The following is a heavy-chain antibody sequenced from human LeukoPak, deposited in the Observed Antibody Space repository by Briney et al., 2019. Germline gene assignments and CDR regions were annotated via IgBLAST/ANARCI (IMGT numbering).Heavy chain of an antibody. CDR3: ARVGYYDSSGYLDY. J-gene: IGHJ4*02. Sequence: AGSLRLSCAASGFTFSSYCMHWVRQAPGKGLEWVALIRYDGSNDYNPDSVRGRFTISRDNSKNTLYLHMNCLRAEDTAVYYCARVGYYDSSGYLDYWGQGTLVTVSS. CDR1: GFTFSSYC. CDR2: IRYDGSND. V-gene: IGHV3-30*02. D-gene: IGHD3-22*01.